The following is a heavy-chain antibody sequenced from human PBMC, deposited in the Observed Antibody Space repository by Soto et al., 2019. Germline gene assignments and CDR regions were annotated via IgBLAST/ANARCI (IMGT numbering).Heavy chain of an antibody. CDR1: GCTFSRYA. V-gene: IGHV1-69*13. CDR3: ARAIVGPTTTGWLDP. D-gene: IGHD1-26*01. Sequence: PVKVSFKASGCTFSRYAISWVRQAPGQGLEWMGGIIPIFGTANYAQKFQGRVTITADESTSTAYMELSSLRFEDTAVYYCARAIVGPTTTGWLDPWGQGTLVTVSS. J-gene: IGHJ5*02. CDR2: IIPIFGTA.